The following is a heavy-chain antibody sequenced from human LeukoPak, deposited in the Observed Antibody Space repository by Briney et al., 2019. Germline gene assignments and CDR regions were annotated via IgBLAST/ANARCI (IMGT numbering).Heavy chain of an antibody. J-gene: IGHJ4*02. CDR1: GYTFTSYD. V-gene: IGHV1-8*01. CDR3: ARGRRDYINFDY. Sequence: GASVKVSCKASGYTFTSYDINWVRQATGQGLEWMGWMNPNSGNTGYAQKFQGRVTMTRNTSISTAYMELSSLRSEDTAVYYCARGRRDYINFDYWGQGTLVTVSS. D-gene: IGHD4-11*01. CDR2: MNPNSGNT.